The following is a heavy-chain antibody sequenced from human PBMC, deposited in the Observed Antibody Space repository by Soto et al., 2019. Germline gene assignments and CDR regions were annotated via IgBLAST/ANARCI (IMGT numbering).Heavy chain of an antibody. V-gene: IGHV4-59*01. J-gene: IGHJ6*03. CDR3: AVAGAVAGTSHNYYYYYMDV. Sequence: SETLSLTCTVSGGSISSYYWSWIGQPPGKGLERIGYIYYSGSTNYNPSLKSRVTISVDTSKNQFSLKLSSVTAADTAVYYCAVAGAVAGTSHNYYYYYMDVWGKGTTVTVS. D-gene: IGHD6-19*01. CDR1: GGSISSYY. CDR2: IYYSGST.